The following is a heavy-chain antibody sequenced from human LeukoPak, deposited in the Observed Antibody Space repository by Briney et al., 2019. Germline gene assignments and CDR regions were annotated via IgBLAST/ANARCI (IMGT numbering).Heavy chain of an antibody. CDR2: ISVSGGST. V-gene: IGHV3-23*01. D-gene: IGHD6-13*01. CDR1: GFTFTSYA. J-gene: IGHJ3*02. Sequence: PGGSLRLSCAASGFTFTSYAMSWVRQAPGKGLEWVSDISVSGGSTYYADSVQGRFTISRDNSKNMVYLQMNSLRAEDTAVYYCVKVDDSRSWYRAFDIWGQGTMVTVSS. CDR3: VKVDDSRSWYRAFDI.